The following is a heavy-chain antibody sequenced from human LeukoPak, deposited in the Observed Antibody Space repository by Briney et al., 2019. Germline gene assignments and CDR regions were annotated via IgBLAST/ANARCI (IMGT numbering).Heavy chain of an antibody. D-gene: IGHD3-22*01. V-gene: IGHV4-39*01. CDR3: ARRLYYYDSSGYYYGLGAFDI. J-gene: IGHJ3*02. CDR1: GGSISSSSYY. CDR2: IYYSGST. Sequence: SETLSLTCTVSGGSISSSSYYWGWIRQPPGKGLEWIGSIYYSGSTYYNPSLKSRVTISVDTSKNQFSLKLSSVTAADTAVYYCARRLYYYDSSGYYYGLGAFDIWGQGTMVTVSS.